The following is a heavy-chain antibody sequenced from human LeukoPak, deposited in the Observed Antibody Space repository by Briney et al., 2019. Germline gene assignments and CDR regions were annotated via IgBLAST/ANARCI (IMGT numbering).Heavy chain of an antibody. V-gene: IGHV4-4*07. CDR2: IYTSGST. Sequence: PSETLSLACTVSGGSISSYYWSWIRQPAGKGLEWIGRIYTSGSTNYNPSLKSRVTMSVDTSKNQFSLKLSSVTAADTAVYYCARVRKLFGVLVSYYYYMDVWGKETTVTVSS. CDR3: ARVRKLFGVLVSYYYYMDV. J-gene: IGHJ6*03. D-gene: IGHD3-3*01. CDR1: GGSISSYY.